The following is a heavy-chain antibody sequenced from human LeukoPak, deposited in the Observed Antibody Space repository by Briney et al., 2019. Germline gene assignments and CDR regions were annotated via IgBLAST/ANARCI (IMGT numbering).Heavy chain of an antibody. D-gene: IGHD1-1*01. V-gene: IGHV3-23*01. J-gene: IGHJ1*01. Sequence: GGSLRLSCAASGFTFSSYAMNWVRQAPGKGLEWVSAISGSGGSTYYADSVKRRFTISRDNSKNTLYLQMNSLRPEDTAVYYCAKDRFTGVAEYFQHWGQGTLVTVSS. CDR3: AKDRFTGVAEYFQH. CDR1: GFTFSSYA. CDR2: ISGSGGST.